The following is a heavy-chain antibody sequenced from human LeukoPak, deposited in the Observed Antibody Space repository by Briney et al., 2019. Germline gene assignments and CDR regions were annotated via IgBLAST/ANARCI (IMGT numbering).Heavy chain of an antibody. D-gene: IGHD3-10*01. V-gene: IGHV4-34*01. Sequence: PSETLSLTCAVYGGSFSGYYWSWIRQPPGKGLEWIGEINHSGSTNYNPSLKSRVTISVDTSKNQFSLKLSSVTAADTAVYYCASSLLWFGELSWGQGTLVTVSS. J-gene: IGHJ4*02. CDR3: ASSLLWFGELS. CDR1: GGSFSGYY. CDR2: INHSGST.